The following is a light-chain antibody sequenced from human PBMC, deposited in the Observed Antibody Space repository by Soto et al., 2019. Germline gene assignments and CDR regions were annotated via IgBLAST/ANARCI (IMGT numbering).Light chain of an antibody. CDR1: SSDVGDYNY. CDR2: DVS. J-gene: IGLJ2*01. V-gene: IGLV2-14*03. Sequence: QSVLTQPASVSGAPGQSITISCTGTSSDVGDYNYVSWYQQHPGKAPKLMIYDVSNRPSGISKRFSGSKSGNTASLTISNLQAEDEADYYCNSYTSTSTRVLFGGGTKVTVL. CDR3: NSYTSTSTRVL.